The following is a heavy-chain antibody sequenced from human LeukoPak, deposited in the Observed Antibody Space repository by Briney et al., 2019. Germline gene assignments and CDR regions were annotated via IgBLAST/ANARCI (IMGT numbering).Heavy chain of an antibody. CDR1: EFSFETYW. J-gene: IGHJ6*03. CDR3: ARGETMDV. D-gene: IGHD5-24*01. Sequence: GGSLRLSCVALEFSFETYWMSWVRQAPGKGPEWVANINEDGSEKHYVGSVRGRFTISRDNADNSLHLQMNSLRPEDMAVYYCARGETMDVWGRGTTVTVSS. CDR2: INEDGSEK. V-gene: IGHV3-7*01.